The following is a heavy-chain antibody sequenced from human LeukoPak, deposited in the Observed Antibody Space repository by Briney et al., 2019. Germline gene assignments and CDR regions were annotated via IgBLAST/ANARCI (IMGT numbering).Heavy chain of an antibody. J-gene: IGHJ4*02. D-gene: IGHD6-19*01. CDR1: GGSISSGSYY. CDR3: ANYHSSGWYRYFDY. CDR2: IYTSGST. V-gene: IGHV4-61*02. Sequence: SETLSLTCTVSGGSISSGSYYWSWIRQPAGKGLEWIGRIYTSGSTNYNPSLKSRVTISVDTSKNQFSLKLSSVTAADTAVYYCANYHSSGWYRYFDYWGQGTLVTVSS.